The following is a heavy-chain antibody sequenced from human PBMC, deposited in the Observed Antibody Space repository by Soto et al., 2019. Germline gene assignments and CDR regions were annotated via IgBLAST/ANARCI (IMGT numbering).Heavy chain of an antibody. CDR3: ARDELIPFWCGSPPTCMDV. V-gene: IGHV3-30-3*01. D-gene: IGHD3-3*01. J-gene: IGHJ6*02. CDR1: GFTFSSYA. Sequence: GGSLRLSCAASGFTFSSYAMHWVRQAPGKGLEWVAVISYDGSNKYYADSVKGRFTISRDNSKNTLYLQMNSLRAEDTAVYYCARDELIPFWCGSPPTCMDVWGQGTTVTVSS. CDR2: ISYDGSNK.